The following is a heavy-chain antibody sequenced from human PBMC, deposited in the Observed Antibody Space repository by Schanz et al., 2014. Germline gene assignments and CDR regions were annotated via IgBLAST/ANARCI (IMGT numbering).Heavy chain of an antibody. J-gene: IGHJ6*03. CDR2: INHSANA. Sequence: QVQLQQWGAGLLKPSETLSLTCAVDGVSFSGYYWSWIRQSPDKGLEWIGEINHSANATYNPSLKSRVTITIDTSKNQFALMLNTMTAADTAVYYCARPHHLRSCPYYYSYIDVWGKGTTVTVSS. V-gene: IGHV4-34*01. CDR1: GVSFSGYY. D-gene: IGHD3-16*01. CDR3: ARPHHLRSCPYYYSYIDV.